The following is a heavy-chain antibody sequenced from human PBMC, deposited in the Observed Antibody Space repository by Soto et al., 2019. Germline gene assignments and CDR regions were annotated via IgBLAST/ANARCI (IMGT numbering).Heavy chain of an antibody. CDR1: GFTFSPYA. D-gene: IGHD3-10*01. CDR3: ARGYYYHGTGLKGPFDV. Sequence: QVELEESGGDVVQPGKSLRLSCVASGFTFSPYAVHWVRQAPGKGLEWVVVISYDGNNEYYGDSVKGRFTISRDNSKNTVYLQMNSLRPEDTAVYYCARGYYYHGTGLKGPFDVWGRGTLVTVSS. J-gene: IGHJ2*01. CDR2: ISYDGNNE. V-gene: IGHV3-30-3*01.